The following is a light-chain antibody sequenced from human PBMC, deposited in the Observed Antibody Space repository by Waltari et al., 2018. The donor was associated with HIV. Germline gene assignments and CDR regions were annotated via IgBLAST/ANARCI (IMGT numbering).Light chain of an antibody. CDR2: AND. CDR1: NSAIGSNA. CDR3: AAWDDSLNGYWV. J-gene: IGLJ3*02. Sequence: QSVLTQPPSASATPGQTITISCSGSNSAIGSNAVSWHQQLPGTAPKLLIYANDQRPSGVPDRFSGSKSGSSASLTITGLQSDDEADYHCAAWDDSLNGYWVFGGGTRLTVL. V-gene: IGLV1-44*01.